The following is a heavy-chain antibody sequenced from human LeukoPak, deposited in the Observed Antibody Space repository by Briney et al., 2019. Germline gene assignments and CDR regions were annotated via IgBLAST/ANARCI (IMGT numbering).Heavy chain of an antibody. CDR1: GLTFRSYS. D-gene: IGHD3-10*01. J-gene: IGHJ4*02. CDR3: VRDDGSGAGSRRGALDY. CDR2: ITSSSSSI. Sequence: GGSLKPSCAASGLTFRSYSMNWVRQAPGKGLDWISYITSSSSSIFYADSVKGRFTMSRDNGKNSLHLQMNSLRVEDTAVYYCVRDDGSGAGSRRGALDYWGQGTLVTVSS. V-gene: IGHV3-48*01.